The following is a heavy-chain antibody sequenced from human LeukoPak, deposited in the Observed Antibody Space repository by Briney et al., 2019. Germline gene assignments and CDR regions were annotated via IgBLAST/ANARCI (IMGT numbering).Heavy chain of an antibody. V-gene: IGHV4-30-4*01. CDR2: IYYSGST. CDR1: GGSISSGDYY. CDR3: ARAVSEEMATIAFDI. D-gene: IGHD5-24*01. Sequence: SQTLSLTCTVSGGSISSGDYYWSWIRQPPGKGLEWIGYIYYSGSTYYNPSLKSRVTISVDTSKNQFSLKLSSVTAADTAVYYCARAVSEEMATIAFDIWGQGTMVTVSS. J-gene: IGHJ3*02.